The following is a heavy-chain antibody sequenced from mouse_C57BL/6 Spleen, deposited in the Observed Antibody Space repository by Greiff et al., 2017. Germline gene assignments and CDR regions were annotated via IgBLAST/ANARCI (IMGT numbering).Heavy chain of an antibody. CDR3: ARGATVVATFDYFDY. Sequence: QVQLQQSGPELVKPGASVKISCKASGYAFSSSWMNWVKQRPGKGLEWIGRIYPGDGDTNYNGKFKGKATLTADKSSSTAYMQLSSLTSEDSAVYFCARGATVVATFDYFDYWGQGTTLTVSS. CDR1: GYAFSSSW. D-gene: IGHD1-1*01. V-gene: IGHV1-82*01. CDR2: IYPGDGDT. J-gene: IGHJ2*01.